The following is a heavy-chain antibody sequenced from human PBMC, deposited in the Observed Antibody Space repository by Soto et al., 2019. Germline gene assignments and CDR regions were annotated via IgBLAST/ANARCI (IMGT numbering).Heavy chain of an antibody. CDR2: INPNGGST. V-gene: IGHV1-46*03. CDR3: TRGLASGDH. Sequence: QVQLVQPGAEVKKPGASVKFSCKASGYIFTNFYIHWVRQAPGQGLEWIGIINPNGGSTNYAQNFQGRVTMTRETSTSTVYMDLSSLRSEDTAVYCCTRGLASGDHWGQGTLITVSS. J-gene: IGHJ5*02. CDR1: GYIFTNFY. D-gene: IGHD6-6*01.